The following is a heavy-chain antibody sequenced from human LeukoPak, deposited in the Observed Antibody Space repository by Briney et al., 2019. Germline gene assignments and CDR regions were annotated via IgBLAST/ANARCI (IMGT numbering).Heavy chain of an antibody. CDR3: ARDYVWGSSESDY. V-gene: IGHV3-7*01. J-gene: IGHJ4*02. Sequence: GGSLRLSCAASGFTFSNYWMTWFRQTPGKGLEWVGNIKPDGSEKYYVDSWKGRFAISRDNAKNSLFLQMSSLRVEDTAIYYCARDYVWGSSESDYWGQGTLVTVSS. D-gene: IGHD7-27*01. CDR2: IKPDGSEK. CDR1: GFTFSNYW.